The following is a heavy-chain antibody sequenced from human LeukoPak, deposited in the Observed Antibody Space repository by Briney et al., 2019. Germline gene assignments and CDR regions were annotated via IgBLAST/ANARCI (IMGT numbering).Heavy chain of an antibody. V-gene: IGHV4-34*01. J-gene: IGHJ4*02. D-gene: IGHD6-13*01. CDR2: INHSGST. CDR1: GGSFSGYY. Sequence: PSETLSLTCAVYGGSFSGYYWSWIRQPPGKGLEWIGEINHSGSTNYNPSLKSRVTISVDTSKNQFSLKLSSVTAADTAVYYCARRDSSSWYGWNYFDYWGQGTLVTVSS. CDR3: ARRDSSSWYGWNYFDY.